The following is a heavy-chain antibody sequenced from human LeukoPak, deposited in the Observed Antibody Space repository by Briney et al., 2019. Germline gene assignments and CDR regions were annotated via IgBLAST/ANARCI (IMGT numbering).Heavy chain of an antibody. CDR1: GYTFTGYA. J-gene: IGHJ4*02. Sequence: ASAKVSCKASGYTFTGYAMHWVRQAPGQRLEWMGWINAGNDNTKYSQKFQGRVTITRDTSASTVYMELSSLRSEDTAVYYCTRGLLWFGELSPPGYWGQGTLVTVSS. CDR2: INAGNDNT. D-gene: IGHD3-10*01. V-gene: IGHV1-3*01. CDR3: TRGLLWFGELSPPGY.